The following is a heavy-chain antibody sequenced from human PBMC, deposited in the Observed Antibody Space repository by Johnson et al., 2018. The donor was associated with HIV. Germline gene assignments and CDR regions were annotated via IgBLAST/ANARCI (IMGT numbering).Heavy chain of an antibody. CDR2: ISYDGSNK. J-gene: IGHJ3*02. CDR3: AKDIEVVQLKALIDAFDI. CDR1: GFTFSSSA. Sequence: QVQLVESGGGVVQPGRSLRLSCAASGFTFSSSAMHWVRQAPGKGLEWMAVISYDGSNKNYADSVKGRFTISRDNSKNTLYLQMNNLRADDTAVYYCAKDIEVVQLKALIDAFDIWGQGTMVIVSS. D-gene: IGHD2-8*01. V-gene: IGHV3-30-3*01.